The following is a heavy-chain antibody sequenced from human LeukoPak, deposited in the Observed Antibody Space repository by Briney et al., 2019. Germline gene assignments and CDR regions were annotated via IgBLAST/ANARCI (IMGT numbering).Heavy chain of an antibody. CDR1: GFTFSSYP. CDR3: ARDFLIGAPDYFDY. J-gene: IGHJ4*02. V-gene: IGHV3-30-3*01. D-gene: IGHD3-22*01. CDR2: KGYDGVNK. Sequence: GRSLRLSCVASGFTFSSYPMHWVRQAPGKGMEWVAVKGYDGVNKYYADSVRGRFTISRDDSKNTLYLQMNSLRGEDTSVYYCARDFLIGAPDYFDYWGKGTLVSVSS.